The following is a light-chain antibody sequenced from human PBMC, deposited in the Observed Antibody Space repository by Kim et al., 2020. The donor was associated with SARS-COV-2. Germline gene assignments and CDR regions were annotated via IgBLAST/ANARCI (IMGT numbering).Light chain of an antibody. V-gene: IGLV2-8*01. CDR2: EVI. CDR3: TTHGGYNYV. Sequence: QSALTQPPSASGSPGQSVTISCSGTSSDFGGFNYVSWYQQHPGKAPKLIIYEVIKRPSGVPDRFSGSKSGNTASLTVSGLLAEDEADSYCTTHGGYNYVFGTGTKVTVL. J-gene: IGLJ1*01. CDR1: SSDFGGFNY.